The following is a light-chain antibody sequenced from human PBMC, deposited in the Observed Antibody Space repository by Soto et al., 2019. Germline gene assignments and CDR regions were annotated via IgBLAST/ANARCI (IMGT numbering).Light chain of an antibody. CDR3: KQYGRT. Sequence: EIVLTQSPGTLSLSPGERATLSCRASQSVSSSYLAWYQQKPGQAPRLLIYGASSRATGIPDRFSGSGSGTDFPLTISRLEPEDFAVYYCKQYGRTFGSGTKVEVK. J-gene: IGKJ1*01. CDR2: GAS. CDR1: QSVSSSY. V-gene: IGKV3-20*01.